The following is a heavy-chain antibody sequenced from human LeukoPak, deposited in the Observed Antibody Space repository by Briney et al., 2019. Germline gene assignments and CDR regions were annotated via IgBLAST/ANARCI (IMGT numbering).Heavy chain of an antibody. D-gene: IGHD2-2*01. Sequence: GATVKISCKASGYTFTDYYMHWVQRAPGKGLEWMGRVDPEDGETIYAEKFQGRVTITADTSTDTAYMELSSLRSEDTAVYYCATDDDQLLYYWGQGTLVTVSS. CDR2: VDPEDGET. CDR1: GYTFTDYY. J-gene: IGHJ4*02. V-gene: IGHV1-69-2*01. CDR3: ATDDDQLLYY.